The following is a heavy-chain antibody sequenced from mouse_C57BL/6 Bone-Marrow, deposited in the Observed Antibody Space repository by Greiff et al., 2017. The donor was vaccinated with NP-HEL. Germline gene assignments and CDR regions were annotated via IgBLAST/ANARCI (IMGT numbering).Heavy chain of an antibody. CDR1: GYTFTDYY. Sequence: VQLQQPGPELVKPGASVKIPCKASGYTFTDYYMDWVKQSHGKSLEWIGDINPNNGGTIYNQKFKGKATLTVDKSSSTAYMELRSLTSEDTAVYYCARELRPPYFDVWGTGTTVTVSS. D-gene: IGHD1-2*01. V-gene: IGHV1-18*01. J-gene: IGHJ1*03. CDR2: INPNNGGT. CDR3: ARELRPPYFDV.